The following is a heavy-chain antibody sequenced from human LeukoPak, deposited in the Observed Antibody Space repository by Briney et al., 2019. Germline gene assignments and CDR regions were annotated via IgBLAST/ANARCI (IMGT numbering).Heavy chain of an antibody. CDR1: GGXFSGYY. V-gene: IGHV4-34*01. J-gene: IGHJ5*02. D-gene: IGHD2-15*01. Sequence: SXTCAXYGGXFSGYYWSWIRQPPGKGLEWIGXINHSGSTNYNPSLKSRVTISVDTSKNQFSLKLSSVTAADTAVYYCARGPDCSGGSCYPYWFDPWGQGTLVTVSS. CDR2: INHSGST. CDR3: ARGPDCSGGSCYPYWFDP.